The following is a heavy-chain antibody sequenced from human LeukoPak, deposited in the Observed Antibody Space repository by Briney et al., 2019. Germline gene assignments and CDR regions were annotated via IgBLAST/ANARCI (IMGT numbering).Heavy chain of an antibody. V-gene: IGHV1-18*01. J-gene: IGHJ3*02. CDR1: GCTFTSYG. D-gene: IGHD3-9*01. CDR2: ISAYNGNT. Sequence: ASVKVSCKASGCTFTSYGISWVGQAPGQGLDWMGWISAYNGNTNYAQKLQGRVTMTTDTSTSTAYMELRSLRSDDTAVYYCARDDGAPSYYDILTGYYPDAFDIWGQGTTVTVSS. CDR3: ARDDGAPSYYDILTGYYPDAFDI.